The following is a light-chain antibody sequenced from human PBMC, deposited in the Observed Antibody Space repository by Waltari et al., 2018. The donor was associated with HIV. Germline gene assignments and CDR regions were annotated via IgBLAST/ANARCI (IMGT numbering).Light chain of an antibody. CDR3: QSYDSRLSAWV. V-gene: IGLV1-40*01. CDR2: ANN. Sequence: QSVLTRPPSVSGAPGPRVTISCTGSNPNIRSPYDVHWYHLLPGQAPKLLIYANNNRPSGVPYRFSGSKSGASASLAITGLQAEDEADYSCQSYDSRLSAWVFGGGTKVTVL. CDR1: NPNIRSPYD. J-gene: IGLJ3*02.